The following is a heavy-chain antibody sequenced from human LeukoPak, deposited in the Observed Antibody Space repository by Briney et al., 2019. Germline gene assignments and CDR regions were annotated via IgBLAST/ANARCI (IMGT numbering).Heavy chain of an antibody. D-gene: IGHD3-16*01. CDR2: IKQDGSEK. V-gene: IGHV3-7*01. CDR3: ARDYPLAPFVDY. J-gene: IGHJ4*02. Sequence: GGTLRLSCAASGFTFGTYGMSWVRQAPGKGLEWVANIKQDGSEKYYVDSVKGRFTISRDNAKNSLYLQMNSLRAEDTAVYYCARDYPLAPFVDYWGQGTLVTVSS. CDR1: GFTFGTYG.